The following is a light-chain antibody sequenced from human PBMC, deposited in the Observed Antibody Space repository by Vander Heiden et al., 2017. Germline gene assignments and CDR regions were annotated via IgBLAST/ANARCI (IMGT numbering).Light chain of an antibody. CDR1: QSISSW. CDR2: KAS. V-gene: IGKV1-5*03. CDR3: QQGT. J-gene: IGKJ1*01. Sequence: DIQMTQSPSTLSASVGDRVTITCRASQSISSWLAWYQQKPGKAPKLLIYKASSLESGVPSRFSGSGSGTEFTLTISSLQPDDFATDDCQQGTFGQGTKVEIK.